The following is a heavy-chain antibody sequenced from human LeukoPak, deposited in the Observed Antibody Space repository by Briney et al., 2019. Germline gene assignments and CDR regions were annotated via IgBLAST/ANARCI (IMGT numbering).Heavy chain of an antibody. CDR2: IWYDGSNK. D-gene: IGHD1-26*01. CDR1: GFTFSSYG. J-gene: IGHJ6*02. Sequence: PGGSLRLSCAASGFTFSSYGMHWVRQAPGKGLEWVAVIWYDGSNKYYVDSVKGRFTISRDNSKNTLYLQMNSLRAEDTAVYYCARDLDGSIQHYYYNMDVWGQGTTVTVSS. CDR3: ARDLDGSIQHYYYNMDV. V-gene: IGHV3-33*01.